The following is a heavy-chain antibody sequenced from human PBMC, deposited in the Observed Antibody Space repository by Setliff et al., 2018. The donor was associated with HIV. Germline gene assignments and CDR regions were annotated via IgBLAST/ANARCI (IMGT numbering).Heavy chain of an antibody. Sequence: SETLSLTCAVYGAPFNGYYWAWIRQSPAKGLEWIGEIYHSGIVNYNPSLQSRVNISTDTSKNPFSLRLNSVTVADTAVYYCASRVYYYDSNNFLREEGFDPWGQGTLVTVSS. J-gene: IGHJ5*02. D-gene: IGHD3-22*01. CDR1: GAPFNGYY. CDR3: ASRVYYYDSNNFLREEGFDP. V-gene: IGHV4-34*01. CDR2: IYHSGIV.